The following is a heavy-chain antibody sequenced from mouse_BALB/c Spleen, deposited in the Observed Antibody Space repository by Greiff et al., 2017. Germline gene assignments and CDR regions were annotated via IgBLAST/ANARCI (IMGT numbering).Heavy chain of an antibody. Sequence: QVQLQQSGAELVKPGASVKLSCKASGYTFTSYYMYWVKQRPGQGLEWIGEINPSNGGTIFNEKFKSKATLTVDKSSSTAYMQLSSLTSEDSAVYYCTRGDYDGGSFAYWGQGTLVTVSA. V-gene: IGHV1S81*02. CDR1: GYTFTSYY. J-gene: IGHJ3*01. CDR3: TRGDYDGGSFAY. CDR2: INPSNGGT. D-gene: IGHD2-4*01.